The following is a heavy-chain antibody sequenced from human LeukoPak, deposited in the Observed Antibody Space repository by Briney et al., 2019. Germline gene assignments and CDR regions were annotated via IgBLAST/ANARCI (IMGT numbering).Heavy chain of an antibody. CDR1: GFTFNSSG. D-gene: IGHD4/OR15-4a*01. CDR2: IKQDGSEK. CDR3: ARVFGAGYSDY. V-gene: IGHV3-7*01. J-gene: IGHJ4*02. Sequence: GGSLRLSCAASGFTFNSSGMSWVRQAPGKGLEWVASIKQDGSEKYYVDSVKGRVTISRDNAKNSLYLQMNSLRAEDTAVYYCARVFGAGYSDYWGQGTLVTVSS.